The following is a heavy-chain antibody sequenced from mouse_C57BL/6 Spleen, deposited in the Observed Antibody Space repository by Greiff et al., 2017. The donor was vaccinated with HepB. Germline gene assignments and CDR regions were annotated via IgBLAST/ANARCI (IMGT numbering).Heavy chain of an antibody. J-gene: IGHJ1*03. CDR3: ARQGDSYYRGYFDV. CDR1: GFTFSSYG. V-gene: IGHV5-6*01. D-gene: IGHD1-1*01. Sequence: EVQLQESGGDLVKPGGSLKLSCAASGFTFSSYGMSWVRQTPDKRLEWVATISSGGSYTYYPDSVKGRFTISRDNAKNTLYLQMSSLKSEDTAMYYCARQGDSYYRGYFDVWGTGTTVTVSS. CDR2: ISSGGSYT.